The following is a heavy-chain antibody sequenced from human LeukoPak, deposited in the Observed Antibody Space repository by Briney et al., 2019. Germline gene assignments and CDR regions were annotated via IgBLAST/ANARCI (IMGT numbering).Heavy chain of an antibody. CDR2: IYSGGST. CDR3: ARGSPTIAAAGTSFDY. Sequence: PGGSLRLSCAASGFTVSSNYMSWVRQAPGKGLEWVSVIYSGGSTYYADSVKGRFTISRDNSKNTLYLQMNSLRAEDTAVYHCARGSPTIAAAGTSFDYWGQGTLVTVSS. J-gene: IGHJ4*02. V-gene: IGHV3-53*01. CDR1: GFTVSSNY. D-gene: IGHD6-13*01.